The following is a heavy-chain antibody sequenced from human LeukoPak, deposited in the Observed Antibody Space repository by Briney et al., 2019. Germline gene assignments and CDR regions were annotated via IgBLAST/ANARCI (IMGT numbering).Heavy chain of an antibody. CDR3: ARLSITMVRGVSNWFDP. Sequence: KPSETLSLTCAVYGGSFSGYYWSWIRQPPGKGLEWIGEINHSGSTNYNPSLKSRVTISADTSKNKFSLKLSSVTAADTAVYYRARLSITMVRGVSNWFDPWGQGTLVTVSS. D-gene: IGHD3-10*01. CDR2: INHSGST. CDR1: GGSFSGYY. V-gene: IGHV4-34*01. J-gene: IGHJ5*02.